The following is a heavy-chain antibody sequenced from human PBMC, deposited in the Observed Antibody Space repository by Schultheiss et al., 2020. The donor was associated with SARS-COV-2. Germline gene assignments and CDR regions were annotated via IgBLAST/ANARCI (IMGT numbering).Heavy chain of an antibody. J-gene: IGHJ6*03. Sequence: SETLSLTCAVYGGSFSGYYWSWIRQPPGKGLEWIGEINHSGSTNYNPSLKSRVTISVDTSKNQFSLKLSSVTAADTAVYYCARIRLYSSSSLFRGYYYYMDVWGKGTTVTVSS. CDR2: INHSGST. V-gene: IGHV4-34*01. CDR3: ARIRLYSSSSLFRGYYYYMDV. CDR1: GGSFSGYY. D-gene: IGHD6-6*01.